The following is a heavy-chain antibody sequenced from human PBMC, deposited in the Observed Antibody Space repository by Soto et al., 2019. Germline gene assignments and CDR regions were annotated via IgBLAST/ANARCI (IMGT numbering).Heavy chain of an antibody. CDR2: INPSGGST. Sequence: ASVKVSCKASGYTFTSYYMHWVRQAPGQGLEWMGIINPSGGSTSYAQKFQGRVTMTRDTSTSTVYMELSSLRSEDTAVYYCAREDETYCSGGSCYSGYFDYWGQGTLVPVSS. CDR1: GYTFTSYY. V-gene: IGHV1-46*03. CDR3: AREDETYCSGGSCYSGYFDY. D-gene: IGHD2-15*01. J-gene: IGHJ4*02.